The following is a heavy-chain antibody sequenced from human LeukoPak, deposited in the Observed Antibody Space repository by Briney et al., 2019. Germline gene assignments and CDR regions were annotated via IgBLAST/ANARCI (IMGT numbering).Heavy chain of an antibody. CDR1: GGSISSSSYY. J-gene: IGHJ4*02. D-gene: IGHD4-17*01. V-gene: IGHV4-39*01. CDR3: ASLGYGDYGTSYFDY. Sequence: PSETLSLTCTVSGGSISSSSYYWGWIRQPPGKGLEWIGSIYYSGSTYYNPSLKSRVTISVDTSKNQFSLKLSSVTAADTAVYYCASLGYGDYGTSYFDYWGQGTLVTVSS. CDR2: IYYSGST.